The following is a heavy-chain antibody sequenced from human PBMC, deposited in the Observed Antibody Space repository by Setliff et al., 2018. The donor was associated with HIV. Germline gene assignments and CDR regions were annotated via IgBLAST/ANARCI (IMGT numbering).Heavy chain of an antibody. J-gene: IGHJ5*02. D-gene: IGHD3-3*01. CDR2: IYTSGST. CDR3: ARRHYDFWSGYYNWFDP. CDR1: GGSISSGNYY. Sequence: LSLTCNVSGGSISSGNYYWSWIRLPAGKGLEWVGHIYTSGSTNYNPSLKSRVTISVDTSKNQFSLKLSSVTAADTAVYYCARRHYDFWSGYYNWFDPWGQGTLVTVSS. V-gene: IGHV4-61*09.